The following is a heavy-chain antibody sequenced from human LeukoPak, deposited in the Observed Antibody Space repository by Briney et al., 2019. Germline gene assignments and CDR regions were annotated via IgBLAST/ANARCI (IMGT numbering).Heavy chain of an antibody. Sequence: PGGSLRLSCAASGFTFSSYAMHWVRQAPGKGLEWVAVISYDGSNKYYADSVKGRFTISRDNSKNTLYLQMNSLRAEDTAVYYWGRGQHIVVGVGGDLNDSWGQGTLFTVS. CDR2: ISYDGSNK. CDR1: GFTFSSYA. V-gene: IGHV3-30-3*01. D-gene: IGHD2-15*01. CDR3: GRGQHIVVGVGGDLNDS. J-gene: IGHJ4*02.